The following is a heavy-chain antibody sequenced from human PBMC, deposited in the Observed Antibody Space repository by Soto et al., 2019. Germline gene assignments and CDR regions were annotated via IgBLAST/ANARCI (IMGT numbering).Heavy chain of an antibody. CDR2: ISGSGGNT. V-gene: IGHV3-23*01. Sequence: EVQLLESGGGLVQPGGSLRLSCVASGFTFSNYAMSWVRQAPGKGLEWVSAISGSGGNTYYADSVEGRFTISRDNSKNPLYVQMNSLRAEDTAVYYCAKDRRSSWYGWFDPWGQGTLVTVSS. J-gene: IGHJ5*02. CDR3: AKDRRSSWYGWFDP. CDR1: GFTFSNYA. D-gene: IGHD6-13*01.